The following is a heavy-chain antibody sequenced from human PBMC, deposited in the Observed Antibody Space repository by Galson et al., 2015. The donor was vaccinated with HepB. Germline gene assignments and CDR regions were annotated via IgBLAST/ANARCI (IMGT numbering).Heavy chain of an antibody. CDR2: IWYDGSNK. J-gene: IGHJ4*02. D-gene: IGHD3-22*01. V-gene: IGHV3-33*01. CDR3: ARDSFYSDYRCGLDY. Sequence: SLRLSCAASGFSFSSYGMHWVRQAPGKGLEWVAVIWYDGSNKYLADFVKGRFTISRDNAKNTLYLQMNNLRVEDSAVYFCARDSFYSDYRCGLDYWGQGILVTVSS. CDR1: GFSFSSYG.